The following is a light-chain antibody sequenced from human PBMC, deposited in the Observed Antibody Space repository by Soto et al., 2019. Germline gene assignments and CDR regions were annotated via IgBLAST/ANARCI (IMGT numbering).Light chain of an antibody. V-gene: IGLV1-40*01. CDR3: QSYDSSLSGSL. CDR1: TSNIGAGYD. Sequence: QAVVTQPPSVSGAPGQRVTISCTGSTSNIGAGYDVHWYQQLPGTAPKLLLYDNNNRPSGVPDRFSGSKSGTSASLAITGLQAEDEADYYCQSYDSSLSGSLFGGGTKLTVL. J-gene: IGLJ3*02. CDR2: DNN.